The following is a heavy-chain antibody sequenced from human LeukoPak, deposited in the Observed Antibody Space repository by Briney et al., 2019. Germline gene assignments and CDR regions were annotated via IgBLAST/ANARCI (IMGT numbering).Heavy chain of an antibody. Sequence: PGGSLRLSCAASGFTFSNAWMSWVRQAPGKGLEWVGRIKSKTDGGTTDYAAPVKGRFTISRDDSKNTLYLQMNSLKTEDTAEYYCTTGPLYYYYYGMDVWGQGTTVTVSS. J-gene: IGHJ6*02. CDR2: IKSKTDGGTT. V-gene: IGHV3-15*01. CDR3: TTGPLYYYYYGMDV. CDR1: GFTFSNAW.